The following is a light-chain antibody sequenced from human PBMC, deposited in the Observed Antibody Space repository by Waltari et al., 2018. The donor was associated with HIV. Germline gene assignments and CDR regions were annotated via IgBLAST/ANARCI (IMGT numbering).Light chain of an antibody. V-gene: IGLV1-47*01. Sequence: QSVLIQPPSPSGPPGQSVTFSCSGSSANIGSKYVYWYQQHPGTAPKLLIYRNDQRPSGAPDRFSDSKCGTSASLAISRLRSEDEADYYCAAWDDSLGGPVFGGGTKVTVL. CDR2: RND. CDR1: SANIGSKY. CDR3: AAWDDSLGGPV. J-gene: IGLJ2*01.